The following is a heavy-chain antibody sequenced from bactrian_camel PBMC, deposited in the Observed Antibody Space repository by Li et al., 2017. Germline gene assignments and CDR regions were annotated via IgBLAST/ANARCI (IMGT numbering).Heavy chain of an antibody. CDR2: INANGDST. CDR1: GFAFYTYD. J-gene: IGHJ4*01. CDR3: AVGFKGICGLSRSVYNY. V-gene: IGHV3S40*01. D-gene: IGHD1*01. Sequence: QLVESGGGLVQPGGSLRLSCVASGFAFYTYDMSWVRQVPGKGLEWVSGINANGDSTYYADSVKGRYTISRDNAKNLVYLEMNSLKPEDTAKYSCAVGFKGICGLSRSVYNYWGQGTQVTVS.